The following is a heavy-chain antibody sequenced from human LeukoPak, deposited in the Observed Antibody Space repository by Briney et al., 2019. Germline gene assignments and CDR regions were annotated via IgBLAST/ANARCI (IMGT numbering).Heavy chain of an antibody. J-gene: IGHJ5*02. Sequence: ASVKVSCKAFGYTFTSYDINWVRQATGQGLEWMGWMNPNSGNTGYAQKFQGRVTMTRNTSISTAYMELSSLRSEDTAVYYCARRGYCSSTSCRYGNWFDPWGQGTLVTVSS. CDR3: ARRGYCSSTSCRYGNWFDP. CDR1: GYTFTSYD. CDR2: MNPNSGNT. V-gene: IGHV1-8*01. D-gene: IGHD2-2*01.